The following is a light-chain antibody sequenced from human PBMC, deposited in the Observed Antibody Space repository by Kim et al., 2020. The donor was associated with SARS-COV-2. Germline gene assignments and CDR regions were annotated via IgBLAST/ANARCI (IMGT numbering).Light chain of an antibody. J-gene: IGKJ2*03. CDR3: QQYNNWPGYS. V-gene: IGKV3-15*01. CDR2: GAS. CDR1: QSVSSN. Sequence: VSPGERVTLSCRASQSVSSNLAWYQQKPGQAPRLLIYGASTRATGIPARFSGSGSGTEFTLTISSLQSEDFAVYYCQQYNNWPGYSFGQGTKLEI.